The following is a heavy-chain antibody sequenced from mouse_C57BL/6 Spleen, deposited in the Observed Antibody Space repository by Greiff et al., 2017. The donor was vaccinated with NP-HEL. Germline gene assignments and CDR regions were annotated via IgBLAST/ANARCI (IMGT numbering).Heavy chain of an antibody. CDR3: ARSTTRVFD. V-gene: IGHV1-82*01. J-gene: IGHJ3*01. CDR2: IYPGDGDT. Sequence: VQLQQSGPELVKPGASVKISCKASGYAFSSSWMNWVKQRPGKGLEWIGRIYPGDGDTNYNGKFKGKATLTADKSSSTAYMQLSSLTSEDSAVYFGARSTTRVFDWGQGTLVTVSA. D-gene: IGHD1-1*01. CDR1: GYAFSSSW.